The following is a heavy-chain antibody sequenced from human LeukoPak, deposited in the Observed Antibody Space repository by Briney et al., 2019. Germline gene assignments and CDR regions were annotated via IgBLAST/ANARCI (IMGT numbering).Heavy chain of an antibody. CDR2: INHSGST. V-gene: IGHV4-34*01. CDR1: GGSFSGYY. CDR3: ARAFRSTYFDY. Sequence: SETLSLTCAVYGGSFSGYYWSWIRQPPGKGLEWFGEINHSGSTNYNPSLKSRVTISVDTSKNQFSLKLSSVTAADTAVYYCARAFRSTYFDYWGQGTLVTVSS. J-gene: IGHJ4*02. D-gene: IGHD3-3*01.